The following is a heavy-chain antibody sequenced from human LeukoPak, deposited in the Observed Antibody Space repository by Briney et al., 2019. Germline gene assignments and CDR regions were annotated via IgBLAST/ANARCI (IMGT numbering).Heavy chain of an antibody. CDR2: IRWSGGTT. CDR3: ARVADGGNTVRYFDL. D-gene: IGHD4-23*01. CDR1: GFTFDDYG. Sequence: GGSLTLSCAASGFTFDDYGMSWVRQAPGKGLEWVSSIRWSGGTTYYADPVQGRFTISRDNAKNSLFLQMNTRRAEDTAFYYWARVADGGNTVRYFDLWGRGTLVTVSS. J-gene: IGHJ2*01. V-gene: IGHV3-20*04.